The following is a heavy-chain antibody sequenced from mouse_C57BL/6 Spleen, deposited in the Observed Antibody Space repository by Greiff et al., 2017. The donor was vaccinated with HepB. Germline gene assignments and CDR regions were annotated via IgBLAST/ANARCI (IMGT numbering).Heavy chain of an antibody. J-gene: IGHJ2*01. CDR1: GYSITSGYY. CDR2: ISYDGSN. Sequence: VQLQQSGPGLVKPSQSLSLTCSVPGYSITSGYYWNWIRQFPGNKLEWMGYISYDGSNNYNPSLKNRISITRDTSKNQFFLKLNAVTTEDTATYYCARGGFYFDYWGQGTTLTVSS. CDR3: ARGGFYFDY. V-gene: IGHV3-6*01.